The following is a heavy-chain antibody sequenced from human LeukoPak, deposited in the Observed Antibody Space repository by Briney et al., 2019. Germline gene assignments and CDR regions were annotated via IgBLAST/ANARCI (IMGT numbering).Heavy chain of an antibody. CDR3: ARLVLSYGNAFDH. Sequence: GSLRLSCAASGFTFSSYSMNWVRQPPGKGLEWIASINYSGNTYYHSSLRSRVTISVDTSKNHFSLGLISVTAADTAVYYCARLVLSYGNAFDHWGQGTLVTVSS. CDR2: INYSGNT. D-gene: IGHD3-16*01. CDR1: GFTFSSYSMN. V-gene: IGHV4-39*02. J-gene: IGHJ4*02.